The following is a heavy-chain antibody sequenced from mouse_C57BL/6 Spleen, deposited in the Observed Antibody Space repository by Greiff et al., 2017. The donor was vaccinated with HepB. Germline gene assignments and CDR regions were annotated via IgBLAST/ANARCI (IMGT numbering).Heavy chain of an antibody. CDR1: GYTFTDYN. J-gene: IGHJ2*01. V-gene: IGHV1-18*01. CDR2: INPNNGGT. D-gene: IGHD1-1*01. Sequence: VQLKQSGPELVKPGASVKIPCKASGYTFTDYNMDWVKQSHGKSLEWIGDINPNNGGTIYNQKFKGKATLTVDKSSSTAYMELRSLTSEDTAVYYCARRGSYYGSRVVLFDYWGQGTTLTVSS. CDR3: ARRGSYYGSRVVLFDY.